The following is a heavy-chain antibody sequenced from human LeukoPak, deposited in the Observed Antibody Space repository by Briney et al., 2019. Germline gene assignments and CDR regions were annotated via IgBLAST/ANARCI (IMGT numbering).Heavy chain of an antibody. CDR2: ISGYNGNT. V-gene: IGHV1-18*04. CDR1: GYTFTGYY. J-gene: IGHJ4*02. Sequence: ASVKVSCKASGYTFTGYYMHWVRQAPGQGLEWMGWISGYNGNTKLAQKLQGRLTMTTDTSTNTAYMDLRSLRSDDTAVYYCARADYDFWSGYTAFDYWGQGTLVTVSS. CDR3: ARADYDFWSGYTAFDY. D-gene: IGHD3-3*01.